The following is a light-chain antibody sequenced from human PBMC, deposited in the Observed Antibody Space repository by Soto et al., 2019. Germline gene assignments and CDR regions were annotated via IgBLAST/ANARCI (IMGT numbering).Light chain of an antibody. CDR3: QHYDGSPRT. V-gene: IGKV3-20*01. Sequence: EIILTQSPGTLALSPGDGATLSCRASQTVNRNYLAWYHQRPGQPPRLLIYGVSNRASGVPDRFSGDGSGTEFTLTIGRLDPDDFGVYYCQHYDGSPRTFGQGTKVEIK. J-gene: IGKJ2*01. CDR1: QTVNRNY. CDR2: GVS.